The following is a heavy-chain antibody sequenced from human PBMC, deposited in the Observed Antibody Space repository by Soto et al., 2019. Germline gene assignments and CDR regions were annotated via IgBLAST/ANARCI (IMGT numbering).Heavy chain of an antibody. CDR2: MYFTGST. J-gene: IGHJ4*02. V-gene: IGHV4-38-2*02. D-gene: IGHD3-10*01. Sequence: SSETLSLSCTVSGYSISTGSYWGWIRQPPGKGLEWIGSMYFTGSTYYNPSLKSRVTMSVDTSQNQLSLKLTSVTAADTAVYYCARDLNYGLYYFDYWGQGTLVTVSS. CDR1: GYSISTGSY. CDR3: ARDLNYGLYYFDY.